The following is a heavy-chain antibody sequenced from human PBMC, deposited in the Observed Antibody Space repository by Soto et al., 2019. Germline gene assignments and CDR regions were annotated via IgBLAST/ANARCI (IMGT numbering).Heavy chain of an antibody. Sequence: QVPLVESGGGVVQPGRSLRLSCAASGFTFSSYGMHWVRQAPGKGLEWVAVISYDGSNKYYADSVKGRFTISRDNSKNTLYLQMNSLRAEDTAVYYCAKAGGATNFDYWGQGTLVTVSS. V-gene: IGHV3-30*18. CDR1: GFTFSSYG. CDR2: ISYDGSNK. J-gene: IGHJ4*02. D-gene: IGHD1-26*01. CDR3: AKAGGATNFDY.